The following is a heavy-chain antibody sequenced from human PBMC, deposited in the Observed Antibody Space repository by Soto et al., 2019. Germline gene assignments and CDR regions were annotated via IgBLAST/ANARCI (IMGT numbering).Heavy chain of an antibody. CDR2: ISSSSSYI. J-gene: IGHJ6*03. D-gene: IGHD6-13*01. CDR1: GFTFSNYS. CDR3: ASRMYSSSWYFVPSHYCYYYMDV. V-gene: IGHV3-21*01. Sequence: GGSLRLSCAASGFTFSNYSMNWVRQAPGKGLEWVSSISSSSSYIYYADSVKGRFTISRDSAKNSLYLQMNSLRAEDTAVYYCASRMYSSSWYFVPSHYCYYYMDVWGKGTTVT.